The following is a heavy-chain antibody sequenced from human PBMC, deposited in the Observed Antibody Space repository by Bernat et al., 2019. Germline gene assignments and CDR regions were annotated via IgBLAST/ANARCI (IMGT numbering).Heavy chain of an antibody. CDR2: ISYDGSNK. V-gene: IGHV3-30*18. D-gene: IGHD3-10*01. Sequence: QVQLVESGGGVVQPGRSLRLSCAASGFTFSSYGMHWVRQAPGKGLEWVAVISYDGSNKYYADSVKGRFTISRDNSKNTLYLQMNSLRAEDTAVYYCAKDSREVVWGQGTTVTVSS. CDR1: GFTFSSYG. J-gene: IGHJ6*02. CDR3: AKDSREVV.